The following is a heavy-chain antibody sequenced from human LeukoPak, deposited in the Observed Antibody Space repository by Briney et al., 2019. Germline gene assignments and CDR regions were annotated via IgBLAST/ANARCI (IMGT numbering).Heavy chain of an antibody. D-gene: IGHD6-6*01. V-gene: IGHV4-39*07. CDR1: GGSISSSSYY. J-gene: IGHJ4*02. CDR2: IYYSGST. Sequence: SETLSLTCTVSGGSISSSSYYWGWIRQPPGKGLEWIGSIYYSGSTYYNPSLKSRVTISVDTSKNQFSLKLSSVTAADTAVYYCARRRNIAARPAWFDYRGQGTLVTVSS. CDR3: ARRRNIAARPAWFDY.